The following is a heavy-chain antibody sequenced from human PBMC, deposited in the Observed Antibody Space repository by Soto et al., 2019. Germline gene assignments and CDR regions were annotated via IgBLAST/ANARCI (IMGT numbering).Heavy chain of an antibody. Sequence: QVQLQESGPGLVKPSQTLSLTCTVSGVSISSGGYYWSCIRQHPGKGLEWIGYIYYSGSTYHNPSLKSRVTIAVDTSKNQFSLKLSFVTAADTAVYYCAREMATGDWSDPWGHRTLVSVSS. J-gene: IGHJ5*02. CDR3: AREMATGDWSDP. CDR1: GVSISSGGYY. V-gene: IGHV4-31*03. D-gene: IGHD5-12*01. CDR2: IYYSGST.